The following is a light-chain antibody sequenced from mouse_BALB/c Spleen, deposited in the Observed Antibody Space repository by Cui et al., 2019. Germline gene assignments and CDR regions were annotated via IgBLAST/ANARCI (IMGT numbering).Light chain of an antibody. Sequence: QLVLTQSPAIMSASPGEKVTLTCSASSSVSSSYLYWYQQKPGSSPKLWIYSTSNLASGVPARFSGSGSGNSYSLTISRMEAEDAASYFCHQWSSYPPTFGGGTKLEIK. J-gene: IGKJ2*01. CDR3: HQWSSYPPT. CDR2: STS. V-gene: IGKV4-79*01. CDR1: SSVSSSY.